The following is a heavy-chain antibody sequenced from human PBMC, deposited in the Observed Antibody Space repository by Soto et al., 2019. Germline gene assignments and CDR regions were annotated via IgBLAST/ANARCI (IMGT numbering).Heavy chain of an antibody. Sequence: GESLKISCKGSGYSFTSYWIGWVRQMPGKGLEWMGIIYPGDSDTRYSPSFQGQVTISADKSISTAYLQWSSLKASDTAMYYCERHEGYHPNYYYMDVWGKGTTVTVSS. CDR1: GYSFTSYW. V-gene: IGHV5-51*01. CDR3: ERHEGYHPNYYYMDV. CDR2: IYPGDSDT. J-gene: IGHJ6*03. D-gene: IGHD2-2*01.